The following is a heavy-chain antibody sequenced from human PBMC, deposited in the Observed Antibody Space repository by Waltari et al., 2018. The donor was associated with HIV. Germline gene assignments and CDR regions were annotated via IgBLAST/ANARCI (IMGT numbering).Heavy chain of an antibody. CDR2: IIPLFGTV. CDR1: GGTVSSYA. Sequence: QVQLVQSGAAVTKPGSSVKVSCTPSGGTVSSYAVSWVRQAPGQGLEWMGGIIPLFGTVHYAQKFQGRVTITADGSTSTVYMELSSLRSEDTAVYYCARDKAHNDVWSGYVSWGQGTLVTVSS. D-gene: IGHD3-3*01. V-gene: IGHV1-69*01. J-gene: IGHJ5*02. CDR3: ARDKAHNDVWSGYVS.